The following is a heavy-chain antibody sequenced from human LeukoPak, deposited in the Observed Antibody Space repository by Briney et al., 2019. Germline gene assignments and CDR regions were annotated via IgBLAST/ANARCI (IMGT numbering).Heavy chain of an antibody. J-gene: IGHJ3*02. Sequence: GASVKVSCKASGYTFTSYYMHWVRQAPGQGLEWMGIINPSGGSTSYAQKFQGRVNMTRDTSTSTVYMELSSLSSEDTAVYYCARDLKWELGGDAFDIWGQGTMVTVSS. V-gene: IGHV1-46*01. CDR2: INPSGGST. CDR1: GYTFTSYY. D-gene: IGHD1-26*01. CDR3: ARDLKWELGGDAFDI.